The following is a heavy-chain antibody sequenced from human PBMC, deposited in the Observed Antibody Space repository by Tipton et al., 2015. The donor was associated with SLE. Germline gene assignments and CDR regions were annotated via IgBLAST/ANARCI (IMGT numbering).Heavy chain of an antibody. CDR1: GGSISSYY. CDR3: ARDGPGMMGYFDL. Sequence: TLSLTCTVSGGSISSYYWSWIRQPPGKGLEWIGYIYYSGSTNYNPSLKSRVTISVDTSKNQFSLKLSSVTAADTAVYYCARDGPGMMGYFDLWDRGTLVTVSS. CDR2: IYYSGST. D-gene: IGHD3-10*01. V-gene: IGHV4-59*01. J-gene: IGHJ2*01.